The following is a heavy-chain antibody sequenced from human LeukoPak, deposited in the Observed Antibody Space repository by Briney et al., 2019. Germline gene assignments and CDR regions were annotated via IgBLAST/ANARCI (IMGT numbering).Heavy chain of an antibody. V-gene: IGHV3-23*01. CDR3: GKGPPTVTTYFDY. J-gene: IGHJ4*02. CDR1: GFTFTSSS. Sequence: AGGSLRLSCAASGFTFTSSSMSWVRHAPGGGVEWVSAISGSGGSTYYAASVKGRFPISQDNSKATSNLQMNSLIAEDTAVYYCGKGPPTVTTYFDYWGQGTLVTVSS. CDR2: ISGSGGST. D-gene: IGHD4-17*01.